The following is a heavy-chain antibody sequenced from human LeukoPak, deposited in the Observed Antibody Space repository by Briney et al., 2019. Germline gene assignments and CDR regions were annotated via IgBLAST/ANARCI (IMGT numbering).Heavy chain of an antibody. J-gene: IGHJ4*02. D-gene: IGHD3-10*01. Sequence: PSETLSLTCAVYGGSFSGYYWSWIRQPPGKGLEWIGEINHSGSTNYNPSLKSRVTISVDTSKNQFSLKLSSVTAADTAVYYCARGQFEKVRGVWGQGTLVTVSS. CDR1: GGSFSGYY. V-gene: IGHV4-34*01. CDR2: INHSGST. CDR3: ARGQFEKVRGV.